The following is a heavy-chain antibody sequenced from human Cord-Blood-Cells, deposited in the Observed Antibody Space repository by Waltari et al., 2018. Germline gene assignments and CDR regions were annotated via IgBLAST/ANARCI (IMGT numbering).Heavy chain of an antibody. CDR2: ISGSGGST. Sequence: EVQLLVSGGGLVQPGGSLRLSCAASGFSFSSYAMSWVRQASGKGLGGVSAISGSGGSTYYADSVKGRFTISRDNSKNPLYLQMNSLRAEDTAVYYCAKGPDYFDYWGQGTLVTVSS. CDR1: GFSFSSYA. V-gene: IGHV3-23*01. J-gene: IGHJ4*02. CDR3: AKGPDYFDY.